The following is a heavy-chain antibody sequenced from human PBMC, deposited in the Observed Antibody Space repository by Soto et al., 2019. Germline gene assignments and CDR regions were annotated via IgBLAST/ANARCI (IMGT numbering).Heavy chain of an antibody. V-gene: IGHV4-4*07. CDR2: IYTSGTT. D-gene: IGHD3-9*01. CDR1: GRSMSGYY. J-gene: IGHJ4*02. Sequence: ETLSLTCTVSGRSMSGYYWSWIRQPAGERLEWIGRIYTSGTTDFNPSLKGRVTMSVDTSKNQFSLKLTSVTAADTALYYCAREDYYDTGYYVVWGQGTQVTVSS. CDR3: AREDYYDTGYYVV.